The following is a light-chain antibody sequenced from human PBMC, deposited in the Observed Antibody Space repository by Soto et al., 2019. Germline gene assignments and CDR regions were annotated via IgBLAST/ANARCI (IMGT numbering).Light chain of an antibody. V-gene: IGLV2-14*01. J-gene: IGLJ3*02. CDR1: SSDVGGYNY. CDR2: EVN. Sequence: QSALTQPASVSGSPGQSITISCTGTSSDVGGYNYVSWYQQHPGKAPKLMIYEVNNRPSGVSNRFYGYQSGKTASLTISGVQAEDEADYYCSSCTRTSSWLFGGGTKLTVL. CDR3: SSCTRTSSWL.